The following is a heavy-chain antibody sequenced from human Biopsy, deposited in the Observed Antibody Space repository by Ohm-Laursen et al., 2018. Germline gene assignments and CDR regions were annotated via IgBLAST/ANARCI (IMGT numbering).Heavy chain of an antibody. CDR3: AHVVITYGGIIALNAFDV. D-gene: IGHD3-16*02. CDR2: VYWDNDK. CDR1: GFSLSSHGVG. J-gene: IGHJ3*01. Sequence: TQTLTLTCTFSGFSLSSHGVGVGWIRQPPGEALEWLAIVYWDNDKRYSPSLWSRLNIWKDASKNRVVLTLTDMDPVDTATYYCAHVVITYGGIIALNAFDVWGQGSMVIVSS. V-gene: IGHV2-5*02.